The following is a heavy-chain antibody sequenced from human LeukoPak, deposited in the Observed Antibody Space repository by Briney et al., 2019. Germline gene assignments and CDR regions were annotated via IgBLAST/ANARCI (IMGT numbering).Heavy chain of an antibody. V-gene: IGHV3-23*01. CDR1: GFTFSSYA. J-gene: IGHJ4*02. CDR2: VSGSGTT. CDR3: AKDLGV. D-gene: IGHD3-10*01. Sequence: GGSLTLSCAASGFTFSSYAMNWVRQAPGKGLEWVSAVSGSGTTDYADSVKGRFTISRDNSKNTLSLLMNSLRAEDTAVYYCAKDLGVWGQGTLVTVSS.